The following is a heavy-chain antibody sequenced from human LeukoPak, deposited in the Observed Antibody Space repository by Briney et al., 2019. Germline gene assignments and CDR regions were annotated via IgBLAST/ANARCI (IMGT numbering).Heavy chain of an antibody. CDR2: ISGSGGST. V-gene: IGHV3-23*01. CDR3: AKGASYYYDSSGYDPFDY. D-gene: IGHD3-22*01. Sequence: GGSLRLSCAASGFTFSSYAMSWVRQAPGKGLEWVSAISGSGGSTYYADSVKGRFTISRDNSKNTLYLQMNSLRAEGTAVYYCAKGASYYYDSSGYDPFDYWGQGTLVTVSS. CDR1: GFTFSSYA. J-gene: IGHJ4*02.